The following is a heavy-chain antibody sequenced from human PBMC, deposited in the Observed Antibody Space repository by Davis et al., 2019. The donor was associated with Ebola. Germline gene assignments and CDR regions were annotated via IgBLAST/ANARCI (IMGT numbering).Heavy chain of an antibody. J-gene: IGHJ5*02. V-gene: IGHV4-59*05. CDR3: EGLGYCSSTSCAGA. Sequence: PSETLSLTCTVSGGSISNSYWSWIRQPPGKGLEWIGSIYYSGSTYYNPSLKSRVTISVDTSKNQFSLKLSSVTAADTAVYYCEGLGYCSSTSCAGAWGQGTLVTVSS. D-gene: IGHD2-2*01. CDR2: IYYSGST. CDR1: GGSISNSY.